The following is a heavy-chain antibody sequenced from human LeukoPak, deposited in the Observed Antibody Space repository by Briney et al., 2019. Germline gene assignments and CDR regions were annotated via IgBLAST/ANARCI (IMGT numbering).Heavy chain of an antibody. J-gene: IGHJ5*02. D-gene: IGHD5-18*01. CDR3: AEVSLGTAMTS. CDR2: ISGSGGST. Sequence: GGSLRLSCAASGFTFSTYAMSWVRQAPGKGLDWLSAISGSGGSTYYADSVKGRFTISRDNSKNTLYLQLDSLRAEDTAVYYCAEVSLGTAMTSWGQGTLVTVSS. CDR1: GFTFSTYA. V-gene: IGHV3-23*01.